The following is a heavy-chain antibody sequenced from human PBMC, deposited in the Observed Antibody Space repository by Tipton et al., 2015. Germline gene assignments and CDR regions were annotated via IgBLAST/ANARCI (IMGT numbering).Heavy chain of an antibody. V-gene: IGHV3-53*01. J-gene: IGHJ4*02. CDR3: ARQWSGELQTFDY. CDR1: GFTVSTNY. Sequence: SLRLSCAASGFTVSTNYMTWVRQAPEKGLEWVSHIYSDGTTYYADSVRGRFTISRDNAKNSLSLQINSLRAEDTAVYYCARQWSGELQTFDYWGQGALVTVSS. D-gene: IGHD3-3*01. CDR2: IYSDGTT.